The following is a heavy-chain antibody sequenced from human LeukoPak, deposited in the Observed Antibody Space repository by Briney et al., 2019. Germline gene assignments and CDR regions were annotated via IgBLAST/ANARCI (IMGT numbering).Heavy chain of an antibody. CDR3: AKRTAGQPEWELPSWYFDL. Sequence: GGSLRLSCAASGFTFSSYAMSWVRQAPGKRLEWVSAISGSGGSTYYADSVKGRFTISRDNSKNTLYLQMNSLRAEDTAVYYCAKRTAGQPEWELPSWYFDLWGRGTLATVSS. V-gene: IGHV3-23*01. CDR2: ISGSGGST. D-gene: IGHD1-26*01. J-gene: IGHJ2*01. CDR1: GFTFSSYA.